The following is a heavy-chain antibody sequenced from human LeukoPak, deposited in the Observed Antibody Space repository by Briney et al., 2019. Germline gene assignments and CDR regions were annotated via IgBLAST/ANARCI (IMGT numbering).Heavy chain of an antibody. CDR1: GFTFSSYS. CDR3: ARGPLRILGYDSSGYLDY. CDR2: ISSSSSYI. Sequence: GGSLRLSCAASGFTFSSYSMNWVRQAPGKGLEWVSSISSSSSYIYYADSVEGRFTISRDNAKNSLYLQMNSLRAEDTAVYYCARGPLRILGYDSSGYLDYWGQGTLVTVSS. V-gene: IGHV3-21*01. J-gene: IGHJ4*02. D-gene: IGHD3-22*01.